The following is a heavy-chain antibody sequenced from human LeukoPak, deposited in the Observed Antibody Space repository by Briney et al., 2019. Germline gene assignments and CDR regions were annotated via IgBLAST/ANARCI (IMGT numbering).Heavy chain of an antibody. D-gene: IGHD2-2*01. CDR1: GGSMNSHY. Sequence: SQTLSLTCTASGGSMNSHYWTWIRQPPGKGLELIGHIYSSGTTAYTPSLKSRVTMSIDTSKNQFSLNVFSVTAADSAVYYCARFNSGCSEASCYVHYWGQGTLVTVSS. J-gene: IGHJ4*02. CDR2: IYSSGTT. CDR3: ARFNSGCSEASCYVHY. V-gene: IGHV4-59*11.